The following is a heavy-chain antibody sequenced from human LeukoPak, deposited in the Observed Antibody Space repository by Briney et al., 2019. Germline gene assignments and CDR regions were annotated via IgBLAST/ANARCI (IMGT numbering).Heavy chain of an antibody. CDR1: GYTFSNYA. Sequence: GASVKVSCKASGYTFSNYAIHWVRQAPGQRFEWMGWINAGNGHTKYPQNFQGRVTITRDSSASTAYMELSSLTSEDTAVYYCARGIWSARTVDYYLDYWGQGTLVTVSS. D-gene: IGHD2-21*01. CDR2: INAGNGHT. CDR3: ARGIWSARTVDYYLDY. J-gene: IGHJ4*02. V-gene: IGHV1-3*01.